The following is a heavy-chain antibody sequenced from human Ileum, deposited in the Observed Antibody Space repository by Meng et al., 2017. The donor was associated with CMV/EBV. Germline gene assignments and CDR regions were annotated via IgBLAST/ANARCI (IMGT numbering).Heavy chain of an antibody. Sequence: GESLKISCAASGFTFSSYAMHWVRQAPGKGLEWVAVISYDGSNKYYADSVKGRFTISRDNSKNTLYLQMNSLRAEDTAVYYCARARRATKLFLDFWGQGTLVTVSS. CDR3: ARARRATKLFLDF. CDR2: ISYDGSNK. CDR1: GFTFSSYA. V-gene: IGHV3-30*04. D-gene: IGHD2-15*01. J-gene: IGHJ4*02.